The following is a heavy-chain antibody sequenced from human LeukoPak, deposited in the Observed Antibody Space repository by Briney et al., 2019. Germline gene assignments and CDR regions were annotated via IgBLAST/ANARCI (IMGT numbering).Heavy chain of an antibody. J-gene: IGHJ5*02. Sequence: SETLSLTCTVSGVSISSYYWSWIRQPAGKGLEWIGRIHISESTYYNPSLQSRVTISVDTSKNQFSLKLSSVTAADTAVYYCASTPNLYDSSGYFFDPWGQGTLVTVSS. V-gene: IGHV4-4*07. CDR2: IHISEST. CDR3: ASTPNLYDSSGYFFDP. D-gene: IGHD3-22*01. CDR1: GVSISSYY.